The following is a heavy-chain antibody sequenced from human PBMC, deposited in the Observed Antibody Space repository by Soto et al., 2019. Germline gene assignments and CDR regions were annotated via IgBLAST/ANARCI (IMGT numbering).Heavy chain of an antibody. D-gene: IGHD6-13*01. CDR3: ARDQRGVEAAGRCFDP. Sequence: SETLSLTCTVSGGSLSRYYWSWIRQPAGKGLEWIGRIYTSGSTNYNPSLTSRVNMSVDTSKNQFSLKLSSVTAADTAVYYCARDQRGVEAAGRCFDPWGEGTLVIFTS. J-gene: IGHJ5*02. V-gene: IGHV4-4*07. CDR1: GGSLSRYY. CDR2: IYTSGST.